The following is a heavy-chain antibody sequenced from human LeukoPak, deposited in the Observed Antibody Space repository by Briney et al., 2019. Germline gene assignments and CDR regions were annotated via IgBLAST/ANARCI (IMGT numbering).Heavy chain of an antibody. CDR3: ARVGNYYDTSGYYGDRVY. V-gene: IGHV1-2*02. CDR1: GYTFTGYY. D-gene: IGHD3-22*01. CDR2: INPNTGGT. Sequence: ASVKVSCKASGYTFTGYYIHWVRQAPGQGLEWMGWINPNTGGTKFAQNFQGRVTMTRDTSISTANMELGRLSSDDTAVYYCARVGNYYDTSGYYGDRVYWGQGTLVTVSS. J-gene: IGHJ4*02.